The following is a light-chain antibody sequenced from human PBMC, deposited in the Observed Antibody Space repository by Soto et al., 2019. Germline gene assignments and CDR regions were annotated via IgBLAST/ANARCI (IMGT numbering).Light chain of an antibody. CDR2: GAS. CDR1: QSVSSNH. Sequence: EIVLTQSPGTLSLSPGERATLSCRASQSVSSNHLASYQQRPGQAHRVVIYGASTRATGIPERFSGSGSGKDLTLTISRLEPDDFSVYYCTQYGRSPFTVGPGTKVDIK. V-gene: IGKV3-20*01. J-gene: IGKJ3*01. CDR3: TQYGRSPFT.